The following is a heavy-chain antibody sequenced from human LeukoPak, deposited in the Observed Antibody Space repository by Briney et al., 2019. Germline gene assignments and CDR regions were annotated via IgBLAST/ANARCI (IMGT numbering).Heavy chain of an antibody. CDR3: ARTAVAANTFDY. J-gene: IGHJ4*02. CDR2: ISWNSGSI. CDR1: GFTFDDYA. V-gene: IGHV3-9*01. D-gene: IGHD6-19*01. Sequence: GGSLRLSCAASGFTFDDYAMHWDRQAPGKGLEWVSGISWNSGSIGYADSVKGRFTISRDNAKNTLYLEMNRLRAEDTAVFYCARTAVAANTFDYWGQGTLVTVSS.